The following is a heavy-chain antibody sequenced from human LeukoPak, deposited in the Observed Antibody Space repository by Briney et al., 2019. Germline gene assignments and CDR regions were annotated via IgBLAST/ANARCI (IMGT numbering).Heavy chain of an antibody. CDR2: ISAYNGNT. CDR1: GYTFTSYG. V-gene: IGHV1-18*01. Sequence: ASVKVSCKASGYTFTSYGISWVRQAPGQGLEWMGWISAYNGNTNYAQKLQGRVTMTTDTSTSTAYMELRSLRSDDTAVYYCARERGGYDYVWGSYRYGYFDYWGQGTLVTVSP. J-gene: IGHJ4*02. D-gene: IGHD3-16*02. CDR3: ARERGGYDYVWGSYRYGYFDY.